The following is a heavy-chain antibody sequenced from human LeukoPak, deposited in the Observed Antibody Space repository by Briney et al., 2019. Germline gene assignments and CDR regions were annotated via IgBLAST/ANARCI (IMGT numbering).Heavy chain of an antibody. CDR1: EFSVGSNY. V-gene: IGHV3-66*01. D-gene: IGHD3-22*01. Sequence: GGSLRLSCAASEFSVGSNYMTWVRQAPGKGLEWVSLIYSGGSTYYADSVKGRFTISRDNSKNTLYLQMNSLRAEDTAVYYCARCSPGDSSNFYAVLQYWGQGTQVTVST. CDR2: IYSGGST. J-gene: IGHJ4*02. CDR3: ARCSPGDSSNFYAVLQY.